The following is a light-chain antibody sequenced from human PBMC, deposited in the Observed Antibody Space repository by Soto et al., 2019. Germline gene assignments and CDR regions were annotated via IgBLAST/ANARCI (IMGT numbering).Light chain of an antibody. Sequence: QSVLTQPPSASGTPGQRVTISCSGNSSNIGSSPVNWYQQLPGTAPKLLIHSNDRRPSGVPDRFSGSKSGTSASLAISGLQSEDAADYYCAAWDDSLNGPVFGTGTKLTVL. CDR1: SSNIGSSP. CDR3: AAWDDSLNGPV. V-gene: IGLV1-44*01. CDR2: SND. J-gene: IGLJ1*01.